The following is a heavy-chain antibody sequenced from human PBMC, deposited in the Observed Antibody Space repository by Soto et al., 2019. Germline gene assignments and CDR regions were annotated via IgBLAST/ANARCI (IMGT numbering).Heavy chain of an antibody. J-gene: IGHJ4*02. D-gene: IGHD3-9*01. CDR3: ARDRHYHTSDRIDY. Sequence: QPQLVQSGPEVKKPGASVKVSCEASHYTFTSYGVSWVRQAPGQGLEWMGWISSQHGNTVYAQKFQGRVTLTTDTSTSTAFMELRSLHSDDTALYYCARDRHYHTSDRIDYWGQGTLVTVSS. CDR2: ISSQHGNT. V-gene: IGHV1-18*01. CDR1: HYTFTSYG.